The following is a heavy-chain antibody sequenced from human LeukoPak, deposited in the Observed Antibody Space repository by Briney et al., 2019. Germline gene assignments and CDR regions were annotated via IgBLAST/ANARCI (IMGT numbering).Heavy chain of an antibody. D-gene: IGHD6-13*01. Sequence: GRSLRLSCAASGFTFSSYGMHWVRQAPGKGLEWVAVISYDGSNKYYADSVKGRFTISRDNSKNTLYLQMNSLRAEDTAVYYCAKGLVGDSSSFDYWGQGTLVTVSS. CDR3: AKGLVGDSSSFDY. J-gene: IGHJ4*02. V-gene: IGHV3-30*18. CDR1: GFTFSSYG. CDR2: ISYDGSNK.